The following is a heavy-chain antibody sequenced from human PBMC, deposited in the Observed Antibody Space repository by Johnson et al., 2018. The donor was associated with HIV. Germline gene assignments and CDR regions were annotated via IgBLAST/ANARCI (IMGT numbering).Heavy chain of an antibody. CDR1: GFTFDDYG. D-gene: IGHD2-15*01. J-gene: IGHJ3*02. CDR3: AGGRIGAFDI. Sequence: EVQLVESGGGVVRPGGSLRLSCAASGFTFDDYGMSWVRQAPGNGLVWVSTISGSGDNTYYADSVKGRFTISRDNSKNSLYLQMNSLRAEDTALYYCAGGRIGAFDIWGQGTMVTVSS. CDR2: ISGSGDNT. V-gene: IGHV3-20*04.